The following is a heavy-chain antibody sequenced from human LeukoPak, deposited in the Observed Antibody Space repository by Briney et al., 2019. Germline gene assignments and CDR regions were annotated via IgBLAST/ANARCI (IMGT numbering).Heavy chain of an antibody. V-gene: IGHV3-9*01. CDR1: GFTFDDYA. D-gene: IGHD6-19*01. J-gene: IGHJ3*02. Sequence: GGSLRLACAASGFTFDDYAMHWVRHAPGRGLEWVSGISWNSGSIGYADSVKGRFTICRDNAKNSLYLQMHSLRAEDTALYYCAKDAGYSSGWSPYAFDIWGQGTMVTVSS. CDR3: AKDAGYSSGWSPYAFDI. CDR2: ISWNSGSI.